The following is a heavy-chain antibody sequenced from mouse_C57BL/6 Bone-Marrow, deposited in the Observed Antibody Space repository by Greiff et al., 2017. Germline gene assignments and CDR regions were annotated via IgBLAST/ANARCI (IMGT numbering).Heavy chain of an antibody. CDR2: IYPRSGNT. J-gene: IGHJ4*01. CDR1: GYTFTSYG. CDR3: AVRLRRRGDYYAMDY. Sequence: VQGVESGAELARPGASVKLSCKASGYTFTSYGISWVKQRPGQGLEWIGEIYPRSGNTYYNEKFKGKATLTADKSSSTAYMVLRSLTSEDYAVYFCAVRLRRRGDYYAMDYWGQGTSVTVSS. D-gene: IGHD2-2*01. V-gene: IGHV1-81*01.